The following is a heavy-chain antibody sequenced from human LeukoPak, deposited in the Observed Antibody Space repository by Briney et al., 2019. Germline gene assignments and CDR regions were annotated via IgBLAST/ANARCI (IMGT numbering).Heavy chain of an antibody. Sequence: GGSLRLSCAASGFTFSNYGMHWVRQAPGKGLEWVAFIRYDGSNKYYADSVKGRFSISRDNSKNTLYLQMNSLRAEDAAVYYCAKDPGSGSYYNGDFDYWGQGTLVTVSS. V-gene: IGHV3-30*02. CDR2: IRYDGSNK. J-gene: IGHJ4*02. D-gene: IGHD3-10*01. CDR1: GFTFSNYG. CDR3: AKDPGSGSYYNGDFDY.